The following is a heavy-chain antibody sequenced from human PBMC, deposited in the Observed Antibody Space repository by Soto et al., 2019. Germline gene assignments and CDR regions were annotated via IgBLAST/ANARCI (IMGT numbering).Heavy chain of an antibody. V-gene: IGHV4-31*03. D-gene: IGHD3-10*01. Sequence: KTSETLSLSCTVSGGSISSGGYYWSWIRQHPGKGLEWIGYIYYSGSTYYNPSLKSRVTISVDTSKNQFSLKLSSVTAADTAVYYCARDFVVRGVGPYYYGMDVWGQGTTVTAP. CDR2: IYYSGST. J-gene: IGHJ6*02. CDR1: GGSISSGGYY. CDR3: ARDFVVRGVGPYYYGMDV.